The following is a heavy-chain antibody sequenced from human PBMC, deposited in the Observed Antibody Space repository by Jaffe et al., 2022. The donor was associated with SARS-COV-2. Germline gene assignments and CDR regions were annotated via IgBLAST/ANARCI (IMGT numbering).Heavy chain of an antibody. Sequence: EEQLAQSRAEVKKPGDSLMISCQGYGYTFSSYWIAWVRQMPGKGLEWIGVIYPGDSDTRYSPSFQGQVTISADKSSNIAYLQWSSLKASDSAMYFCARPMGVESKWYFDLWGRGTPVIVSS. CDR3: ARPMGVESKWYFDL. D-gene: IGHD3-16*01. V-gene: IGHV5-51*01. J-gene: IGHJ2*01. CDR1: GYTFSSYW. CDR2: IYPGDSDT.